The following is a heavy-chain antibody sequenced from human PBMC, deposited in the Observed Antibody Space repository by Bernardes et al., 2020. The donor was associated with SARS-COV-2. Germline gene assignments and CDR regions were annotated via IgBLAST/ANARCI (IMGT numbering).Heavy chain of an antibody. D-gene: IGHD6-13*01. J-gene: IGHJ4*02. Sequence: GGSLRLSCAASGFTFSDYYMSWIPPAPGKGLEWVSYISDSSSYTNYAHSVKGRFTMSRDNAKTSVYLQMNSLRAEDTAVYYCVRGRTSASGFDFFDYWGQGTLVTVSS. V-gene: IGHV3-11*06. CDR2: ISDSSSYT. CDR3: VRGRTSASGFDFFDY. CDR1: GFTFSDYY.